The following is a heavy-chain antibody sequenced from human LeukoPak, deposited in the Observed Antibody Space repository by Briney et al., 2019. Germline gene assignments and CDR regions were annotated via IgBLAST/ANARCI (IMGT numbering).Heavy chain of an antibody. D-gene: IGHD2-2*02. Sequence: PGGSLRLSCAASGFTFSSYAMHWVRQAPGKGREWVAVISYEGSNKYYAHSVRGRFTISRDNSKNTLYLQMNSLRAEDTAVYCCARDSPSYCSSTSCYRDNWFDPWGQGALVTVSS. J-gene: IGHJ5*02. CDR3: ARDSPSYCSSTSCYRDNWFDP. V-gene: IGHV3-30-3*01. CDR2: ISYEGSNK. CDR1: GFTFSSYA.